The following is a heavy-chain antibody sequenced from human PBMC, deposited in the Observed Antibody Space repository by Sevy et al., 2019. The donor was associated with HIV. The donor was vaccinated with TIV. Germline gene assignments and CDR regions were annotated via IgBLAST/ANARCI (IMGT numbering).Heavy chain of an antibody. CDR3: ARDPVAPNPAGMDV. CDR1: GYTFTDYY. J-gene: IGHJ6*02. Sequence: ASVKVSYKASGYTFTDYYMHWVRQAPGQGLEWMGRIKPNSGDTNFVQKFQGRVTMTRDTSISTAYMELSRLTSDDTAVYYCARDPVAPNPAGMDVWGQGTTVTVSS. D-gene: IGHD5-12*01. V-gene: IGHV1-2*06. CDR2: IKPNSGDT.